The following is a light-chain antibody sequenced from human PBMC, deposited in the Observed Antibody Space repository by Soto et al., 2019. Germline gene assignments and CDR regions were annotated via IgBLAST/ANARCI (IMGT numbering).Light chain of an antibody. CDR2: GAS. CDR3: QQYGSSPMT. Sequence: EIVLTQSPGTLSLSPGERATRSCMVSQSVSSNYLAWYQQKPGQAPRLLIYGASSRATGIPDRFSGSGSGTDFTLTISRLEPEDFAVYYCQQYGSSPMTFGQGTRLEIK. V-gene: IGKV3-20*01. CDR1: QSVSSNY. J-gene: IGKJ5*01.